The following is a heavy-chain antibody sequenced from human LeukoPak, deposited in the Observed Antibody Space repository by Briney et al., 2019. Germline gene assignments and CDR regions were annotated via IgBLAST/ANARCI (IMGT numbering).Heavy chain of an antibody. J-gene: IGHJ3*02. D-gene: IGHD6-19*01. CDR1: GGSINSGGYF. Sequence: PSETLSLTCSVSGGSINSGGYFWSWIRQHPGKGLEWIGYIHYRGTTYYNPSLKSRVTISIDTSENHFSLNVSSVTAADTAVYYCARAGSSGWYRNAFDIWGQGTLVTGSP. V-gene: IGHV4-31*03. CDR3: ARAGSSGWYRNAFDI. CDR2: IHYRGTT.